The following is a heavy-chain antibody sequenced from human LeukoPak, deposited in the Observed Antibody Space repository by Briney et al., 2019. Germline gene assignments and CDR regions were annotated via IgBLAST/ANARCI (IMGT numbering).Heavy chain of an antibody. CDR3: ARHPTQTRGLDY. CDR1: GVSISSYY. Sequence: SETLSLTCTISGVSISSYYWSWIRQPPGKGLEWIGDIYYSGSTNYNPSLKSRVTISVDTSKNQFSLKLSSVTAADTAVYYCARHPTQTRGLDYWGQGTLVTVSS. D-gene: IGHD1-14*01. CDR2: IYYSGST. V-gene: IGHV4-59*08. J-gene: IGHJ4*02.